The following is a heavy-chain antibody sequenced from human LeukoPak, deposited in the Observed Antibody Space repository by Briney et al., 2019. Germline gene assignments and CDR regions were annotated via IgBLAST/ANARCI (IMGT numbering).Heavy chain of an antibody. D-gene: IGHD3-10*01. J-gene: IGHJ4*02. Sequence: TGGSLRLSCAASGFTFSNAWMSWVRQAPGKGLEWVGRIKSKTDGGTTDYAAPVKGRFTISRDDSKNTLYLQMNSLKTEDTAVYYCTTDRYGSGSYYERFDYWGRGTLVTVSS. CDR3: TTDRYGSGSYYERFDY. CDR1: GFTFSNAW. CDR2: IKSKTDGGTT. V-gene: IGHV3-15*01.